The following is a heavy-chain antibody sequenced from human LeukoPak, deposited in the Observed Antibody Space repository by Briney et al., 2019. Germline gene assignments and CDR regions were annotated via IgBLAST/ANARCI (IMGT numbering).Heavy chain of an antibody. CDR1: VCSLSSSSYY. J-gene: IGHJ4*02. D-gene: IGHD3-3*01. CDR2: IYYTWST. V-gene: IGHV4-39*01. Sequence: SETLSLTCIVCVCSLSSSSYYWGWIRQPPGKGLEWIGSIYYTWSTYYHPSLKSRVTISVETSKNQFSLKLSSVTAADTAVYYCARQSGYLAYWGQGIVVTVSS. CDR3: ARQSGYLAY.